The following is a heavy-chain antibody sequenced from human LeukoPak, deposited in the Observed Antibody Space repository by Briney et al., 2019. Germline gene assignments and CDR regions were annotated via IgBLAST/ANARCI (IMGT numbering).Heavy chain of an antibody. Sequence: GGSLRLSCAASGFTFSSYAMSWVRQAPGKGLEGVSAISGSGGSTYYADSVKGRFTISRDNSKNTLYLQMNSLRAEDTAVYYCAKGDSGSYFDGSFDYWGQGTLVTVSS. D-gene: IGHD1-26*01. CDR1: GFTFSSYA. J-gene: IGHJ4*02. CDR2: ISGSGGST. V-gene: IGHV3-23*01. CDR3: AKGDSGSYFDGSFDY.